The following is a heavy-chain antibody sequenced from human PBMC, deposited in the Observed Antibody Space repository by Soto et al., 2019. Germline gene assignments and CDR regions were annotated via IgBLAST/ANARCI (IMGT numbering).Heavy chain of an antibody. CDR3: ARGGDPDY. V-gene: IGHV3-74*01. CDR2: LQTDGSHP. Sequence: EVQQVESGGGLVQPGGSLRLSCVASGFTFDYYWMHWVRQAPGEGLMWVSRLQTDGSHPDYADSVKGRFTISRDNVKNSLYLQMNQLRDDDSAVYCCARGGDPDYWGQGTLVTVSS. J-gene: IGHJ4*02. D-gene: IGHD2-21*02. CDR1: GFTFDYYW.